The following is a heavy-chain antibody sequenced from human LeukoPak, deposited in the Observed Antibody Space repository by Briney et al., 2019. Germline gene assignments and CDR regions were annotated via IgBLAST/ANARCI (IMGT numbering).Heavy chain of an antibody. CDR1: GFTFSSYA. CDR3: AKAVAGSGFDY. J-gene: IGHJ4*02. CDR2: ISYDGSNK. V-gene: IGHV3-30*04. D-gene: IGHD6-19*01. Sequence: GGSLRLSCAASGFTFSSYAMHWVRQAPGKGLEWVAVISYDGSNKYYADSVKGRFTISRDNSKNTLYLQMNSLRAEDTALYYCAKAVAGSGFDYWGQGTLVTVSS.